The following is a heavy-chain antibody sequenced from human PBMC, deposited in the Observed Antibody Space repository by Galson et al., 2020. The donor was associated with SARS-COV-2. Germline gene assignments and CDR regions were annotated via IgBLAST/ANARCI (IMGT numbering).Heavy chain of an antibody. CDR1: GGTFSGYY. Sequence: SQTLSLTCAVYGGTFSGYYWNWIRQSPGKGLEWIGEINDGGRTNYNPSLESRVGISVDTSKKQFSLKLSSVTAADTAVYHCARGRYPRADGILLWMYRIASSGVFDAWSQGTRVTFSS. CDR3: ARGRYPRADGILLWMYRIASSGVFDA. J-gene: IGHJ5*02. D-gene: IGHD6-13*01. CDR2: INDGGRT. V-gene: IGHV4-34*01.